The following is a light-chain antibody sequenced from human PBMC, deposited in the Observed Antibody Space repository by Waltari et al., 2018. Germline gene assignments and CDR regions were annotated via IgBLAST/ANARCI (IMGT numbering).Light chain of an antibody. J-gene: IGLJ2*01. CDR1: NSDVGAYHT. V-gene: IGLV2-11*01. CDR2: DVT. CDR3: CSYAGGYTLV. Sequence: QSALTQPRSVSGSPGQSVTISCTGTNSDVGAYHTVSWYQQLPGKAPNLMIFDVTKRPSGVPDRFSGSKSGNTASLTISGLQAEDEGDYYCCSYAGGYTLVFGGGTKLTVL.